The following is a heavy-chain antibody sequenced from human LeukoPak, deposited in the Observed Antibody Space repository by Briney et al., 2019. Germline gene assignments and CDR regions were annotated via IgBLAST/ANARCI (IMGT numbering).Heavy chain of an antibody. CDR2: IISNSSYI. V-gene: IGHV3-21*01. CDR1: GFTFSSY. D-gene: IGHD3-9*01. Sequence: GGSLRLSCAASGFTFSSYMNWVRPAPGKGVEWVSSIISNSSYIYYSDSVKGRFTISRDNTKNSLYLQMNSLRADDTAVYYCARGQSRYFDWYLGFFDYWGQGTLVSVSS. CDR3: ARGQSRYFDWYLGFFDY. J-gene: IGHJ4*02.